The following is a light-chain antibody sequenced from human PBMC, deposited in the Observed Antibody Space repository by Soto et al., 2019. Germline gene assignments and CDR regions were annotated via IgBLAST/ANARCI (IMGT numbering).Light chain of an antibody. CDR3: QQYGSSPT. J-gene: IGKJ1*01. Sequence: EIVLTQSPGTLSLSPGERATLSCRSSQSVSSSYLAWYQHKPGQAPRLLIYDVSSRATGIPDRFSGSGSGTDFTLTISRLEPEDFAGYDCQQYGSSPTFGQGTKVEIK. CDR1: QSVSSSY. CDR2: DVS. V-gene: IGKV3-20*01.